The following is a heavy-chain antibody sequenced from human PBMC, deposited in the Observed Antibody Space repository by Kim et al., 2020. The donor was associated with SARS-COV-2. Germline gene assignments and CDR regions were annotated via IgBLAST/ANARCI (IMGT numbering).Heavy chain of an antibody. V-gene: IGHV3-33*01. CDR2: IWYDGSNK. CDR3: ARYMDHTVTTDY. Sequence: GGSLRLSCAASGFTFSSYGMHWVRQAPGKGLEWVAVIWYDGSNKYYADSVKGRFTISRDNSKNTLYLQMNSLRAEDTAVYYCARYMDHTVTTDYWGQGTLVTGSS. CDR1: GFTFSSYG. J-gene: IGHJ4*02. D-gene: IGHD4-17*01.